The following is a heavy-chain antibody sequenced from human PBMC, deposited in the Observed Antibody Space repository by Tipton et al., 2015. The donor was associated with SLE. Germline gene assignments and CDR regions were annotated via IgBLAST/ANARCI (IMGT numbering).Heavy chain of an antibody. J-gene: IGHJ5*02. CDR1: GDSISSYY. D-gene: IGHD3-16*01. CDR3: APGGRGFGDP. V-gene: IGHV4-59*08. Sequence: GLVKPSETLSLTCTVSGDSISSYYWSWIRQPPGKGLEWIGYIYYSGSTNYNPSLKSRVTISVDTSKNQFSLKLSSVTAADTAVYYCAPGGRGFGDPWGQGTLVTVSS. CDR2: IYYSGST.